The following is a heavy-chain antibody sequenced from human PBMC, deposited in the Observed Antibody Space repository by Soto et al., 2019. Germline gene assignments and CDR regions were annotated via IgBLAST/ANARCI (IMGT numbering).Heavy chain of an antibody. CDR3: AKPRYCSSTSCYYYFDY. Sequence: GGSLRLSCAASGFTFSSYAMSWVRQAPGKGLEWVSAISGSGGSTYYADSVKGRFTISRDNSKNTLYLQMNSLRAEDTAVYYCAKPRYCSSTSCYYYFDYWGQGTLVTVSS. CDR1: GFTFSSYA. CDR2: ISGSGGST. J-gene: IGHJ4*02. V-gene: IGHV3-23*01. D-gene: IGHD2-2*01.